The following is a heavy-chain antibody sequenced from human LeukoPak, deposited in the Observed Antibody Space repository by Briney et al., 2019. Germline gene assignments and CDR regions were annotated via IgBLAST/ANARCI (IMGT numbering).Heavy chain of an antibody. CDR3: ARVSILIVPYYAFDI. V-gene: IGHV3-23*01. J-gene: IGHJ3*02. CDR1: GFTFDDYA. CDR2: ISGSGGST. Sequence: GGSLRLSCAASGFTFDDYAMHWVRQAPGKGLEWVSGISGSGGSTYYADSVKGRFTISRDNAKNSLYLQMNSLRAEDTAVYYCARVSILIVPYYAFDIWGQGTMVTVSS. D-gene: IGHD2/OR15-2a*01.